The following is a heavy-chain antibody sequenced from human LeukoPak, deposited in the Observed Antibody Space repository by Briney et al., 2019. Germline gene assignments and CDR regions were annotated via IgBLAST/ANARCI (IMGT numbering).Heavy chain of an antibody. CDR3: ASEYSSSWYVAY. J-gene: IGHJ4*02. V-gene: IGHV4-39*01. Sequence: PSETLSLTCTVSGGSISSSSYYWGWIRQPPGKGLEWIGSIYYSGSTYYNPSLKSRVTISVDTSKNQFSLKLCSVTAADTAVYYCASEYSSSWYVAYWGQGTLVTVSS. D-gene: IGHD6-13*01. CDR2: IYYSGST. CDR1: GGSISSSSYY.